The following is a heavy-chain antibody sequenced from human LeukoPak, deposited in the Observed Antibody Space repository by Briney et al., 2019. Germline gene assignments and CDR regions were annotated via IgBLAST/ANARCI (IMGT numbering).Heavy chain of an antibody. CDR1: VYTFTSCV. D-gene: IGHD4/OR15-4a*01. V-gene: IGHV1-18*01. CDR3: ARVPPRRLSTYC. CDR2: MSAYNGNT. Sequence: ASVNVSFKSSVYTFTSCVISWVRQPPGQGRAWMGWMSAYNGNTNYAHKLQGRVTVTTDTSTSTAYMALRSLRSDHTAVYYCARVPPRRLSTYCWGQETLVTVSS. J-gene: IGHJ4*01.